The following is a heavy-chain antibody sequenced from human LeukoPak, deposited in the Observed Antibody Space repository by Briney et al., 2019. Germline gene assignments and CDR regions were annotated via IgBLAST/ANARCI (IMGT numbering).Heavy chain of an antibody. CDR1: GFTFSSYA. J-gene: IGHJ4*02. CDR3: AKGGAYYYDSSAYYRD. V-gene: IGHV3-23*01. D-gene: IGHD3-22*01. CDR2: ISGSGGST. Sequence: PGGSLRLSCAASGFTFSSYAMSWVRQAPGKGLEWVSAISGSGGSTYYADSVKGRFTISRDNSKNTPYLQMNSLRAEDTAVYYCAKGGAYYYDSSAYYRDWGQGTLVTVSS.